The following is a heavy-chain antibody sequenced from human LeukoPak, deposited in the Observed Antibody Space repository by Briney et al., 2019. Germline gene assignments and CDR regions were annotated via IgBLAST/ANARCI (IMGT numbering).Heavy chain of an antibody. Sequence: GGSLRLSCAASGFTFSTYDMHWVRQAPGKGLVWVSRIKSDGSSTSYADSVKGRFTISRDNAKNTLYLQMNSLRAEDTAVYYCARRSATRDAFDIWGQGTMVTVSS. D-gene: IGHD3-3*01. CDR1: GFTFSTYD. V-gene: IGHV3-74*01. CDR3: ARRSATRDAFDI. J-gene: IGHJ3*02. CDR2: IKSDGSST.